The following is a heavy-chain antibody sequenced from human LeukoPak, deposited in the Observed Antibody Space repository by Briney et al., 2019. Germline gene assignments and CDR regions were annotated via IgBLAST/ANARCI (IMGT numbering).Heavy chain of an antibody. CDR2: IRYDGSNK. Sequence: GGSLRLSCAASGFTFSSYGMHWVRQAPGKGLEWVAFIRYDGSNKYYADSVKGRFTISRDNSKNTLYLQMNSLRAEDTAVYYCARQDRYRYYYDSSGHISHWGQGTLVTVSS. CDR3: ARQDRYRYYYDSSGHISH. D-gene: IGHD3-22*01. CDR1: GFTFSSYG. V-gene: IGHV3-30*02. J-gene: IGHJ1*01.